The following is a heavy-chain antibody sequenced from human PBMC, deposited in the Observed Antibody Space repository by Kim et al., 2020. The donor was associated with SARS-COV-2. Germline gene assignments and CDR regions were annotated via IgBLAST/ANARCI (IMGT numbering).Heavy chain of an antibody. Sequence: NYNPSLKSRVTMSVDTSKNQFSLKLSSVTAADTAVYYCATNSGYGDAFDIWGQGTMVTVSS. CDR3: ATNSGYGDAFDI. J-gene: IGHJ3*02. D-gene: IGHD7-27*01. V-gene: IGHV4-4*07.